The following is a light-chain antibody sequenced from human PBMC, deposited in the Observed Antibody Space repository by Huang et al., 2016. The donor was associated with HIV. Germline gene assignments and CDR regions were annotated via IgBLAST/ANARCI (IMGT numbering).Light chain of an antibody. Sequence: EIVLTQSPATLSLSPGERATLSCRANQSVSSDVAWYHQKPGQAPRLLIYGASTRATGIPARFSGSGSGTDFTLTISSLEPEDFAVYYCQQSDTSPQTFGQGTKLEIK. V-gene: IGKV3-20*01. CDR3: QQSDTSPQT. CDR1: QSVSSD. CDR2: GAS. J-gene: IGKJ2*01.